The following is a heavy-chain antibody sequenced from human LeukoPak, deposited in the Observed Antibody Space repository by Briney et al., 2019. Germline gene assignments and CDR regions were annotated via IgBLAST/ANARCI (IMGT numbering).Heavy chain of an antibody. Sequence: SETLSLTCTVSGDFVSSYYWGWLRQSPGEGLEWIGYIHERGSTNHSPSLKSRVTMSVDTSKNQFSLKLTSVTAADTAIYFCAKSPRTVTTIFDYWGQGTLVTVSS. V-gene: IGHV4-59*02. CDR2: IHERGST. D-gene: IGHD5-12*01. CDR1: GDFVSSYY. CDR3: AKSPRTVTTIFDY. J-gene: IGHJ4*02.